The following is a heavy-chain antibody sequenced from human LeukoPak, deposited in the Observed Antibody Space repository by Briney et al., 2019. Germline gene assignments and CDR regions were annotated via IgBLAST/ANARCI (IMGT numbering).Heavy chain of an antibody. CDR1: GFTFSSYA. J-gene: IGHJ4*02. Sequence: PGGSLRLSCAASGFTFSSYAMSWVRQAPGKGLEWVSSISGNGRSTFYADSVKGRCTISRDDSKNTLYVQMTSSRDNSKNTLYLQMNSLRAEDTAVYYCAKDSAGYSYGFDSWGQGTLVTVSS. CDR2: ISGNGRST. D-gene: IGHD5-18*01. V-gene: IGHV3-23*01. CDR3: QMNSLRAEDTAVYYCAKDSAGYSYGFDS.